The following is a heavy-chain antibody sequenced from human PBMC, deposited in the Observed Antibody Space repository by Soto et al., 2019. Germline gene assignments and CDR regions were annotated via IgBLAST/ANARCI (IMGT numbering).Heavy chain of an antibody. CDR2: ISNDGSNK. CDR3: ARWGCSGSNCNLNQRSFDL. CDR1: GFTFSSYS. D-gene: IGHD2-15*01. V-gene: IGHV3-48*01. J-gene: IGHJ4*02. Sequence: GGSLRLSCAASGFTFSSYSMNWVRQAPGKGLEWVSYISNDGSNKYYADSVKGRFTFSRDNSKNTMSLQMNSLRVEDTAIYYCARWGCSGSNCNLNQRSFDLWGQGTLVTVSS.